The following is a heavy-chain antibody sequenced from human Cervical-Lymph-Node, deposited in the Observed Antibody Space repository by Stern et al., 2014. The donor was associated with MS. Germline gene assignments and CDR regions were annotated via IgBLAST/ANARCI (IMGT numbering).Heavy chain of an antibody. CDR3: YYGMDI. CDR2: VDPEDGEL. Sequence: DQLVQSGAEVKKPGATVKISCKVSGYTFTDYYMHWMRQAPGKGLEWMGLVDPEDGELIYAENFQGRLTITADVPADAAYMELSSLTSEDTAVTRYYYGMDIWGQGTTVTVSS. J-gene: IGHJ6*02. CDR1: GYTFTDYY. V-gene: IGHV1-69-2*01.